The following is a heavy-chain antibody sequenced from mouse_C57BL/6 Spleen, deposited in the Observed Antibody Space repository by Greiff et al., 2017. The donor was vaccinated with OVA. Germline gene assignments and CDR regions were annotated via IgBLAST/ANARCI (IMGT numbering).Heavy chain of an antibody. Sequence: EVQRVESGGDLVKPGGSLKLSCAASGFTFSSYGMSWVRQTPDKRLEWVATISSGGSYTYYPDSVKGRFTISRDNAKNTLYLQMSSLKSEDTAMYYCANYYDGYFDVWGTGTTVTVSS. CDR2: ISSGGSYT. D-gene: IGHD2-4*01. CDR3: ANYYDGYFDV. J-gene: IGHJ1*03. CDR1: GFTFSSYG. V-gene: IGHV5-6*01.